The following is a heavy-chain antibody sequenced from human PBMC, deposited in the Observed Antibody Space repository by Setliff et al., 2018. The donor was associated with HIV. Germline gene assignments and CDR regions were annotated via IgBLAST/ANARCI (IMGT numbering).Heavy chain of an antibody. CDR2: INVGKGDT. CDR3: ARGALLAVFDFDH. Sequence: ASVKVSCKASGYPFTTYSLHWVRQAPGQSLEWMGWINVGKGDTKYSQDLQGRITITRDTTANTAYMELSSLRSDDTAVYFCARGALLAVFDFDHWGRGTQVTVS. V-gene: IGHV1-3*01. D-gene: IGHD1-26*01. J-gene: IGHJ4*01. CDR1: GYPFTTYS.